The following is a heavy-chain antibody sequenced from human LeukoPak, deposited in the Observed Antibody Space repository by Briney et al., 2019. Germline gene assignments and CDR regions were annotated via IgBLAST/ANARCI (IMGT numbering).Heavy chain of an antibody. Sequence: GGSLRLSCAASGFTFSSYAMHWVRQAPGKGLEWVAVISYDGSNKYYADSVKGRFTISRDNSKNTLYLQMNSLRAEDTAVYYCARGAYCSSTSCYRPSDYWGQGTLVTVSS. CDR2: ISYDGSNK. CDR3: ARGAYCSSTSCYRPSDY. CDR1: GFTFSSYA. J-gene: IGHJ4*02. D-gene: IGHD2-2*02. V-gene: IGHV3-30*01.